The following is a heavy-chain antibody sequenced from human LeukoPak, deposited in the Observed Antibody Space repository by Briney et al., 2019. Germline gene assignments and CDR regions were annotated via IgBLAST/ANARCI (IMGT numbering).Heavy chain of an antibody. CDR1: GFTFSSYW. Sequence: GGSLRLSCAASGFTFSSYWMNWVRQAPGKGLEWVANINQDGSAKYYVDSVKGRFTFSRDNAMNSLFLQMNSLRAEDTAVYYCARDVHGGAFDYWGQGTLVTLSS. J-gene: IGHJ4*02. D-gene: IGHD4-23*01. CDR2: INQDGSAK. CDR3: ARDVHGGAFDY. V-gene: IGHV3-7*01.